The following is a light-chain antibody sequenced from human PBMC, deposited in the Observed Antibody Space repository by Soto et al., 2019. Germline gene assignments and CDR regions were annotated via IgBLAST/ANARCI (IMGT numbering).Light chain of an antibody. Sequence: DIVMTQSPATLSVSPGDRVTLSCRGSQTVSNNLAWYQQKPGQAPRLLISSASTRATGVPGRFSGSGSGTVFTLTISRLQSEDFVVYYCQHYYKWPPTFGQGTKVEI. CDR1: QTVSNN. CDR3: QHYYKWPPT. J-gene: IGKJ1*01. CDR2: SAS. V-gene: IGKV3-15*01.